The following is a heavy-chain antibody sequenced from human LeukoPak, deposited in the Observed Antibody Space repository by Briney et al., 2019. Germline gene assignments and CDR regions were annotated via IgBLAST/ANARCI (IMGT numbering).Heavy chain of an antibody. D-gene: IGHD6-13*01. V-gene: IGHV4-4*07. CDR2: IYTSGST. CDR1: GGSISSYY. CDR3: ARAGSSSWYVKGVWFDP. Sequence: SETLSLTCTVSGGSISSYYWSWIRQPAGKGLEWIGRIYTSGSTNYNPSLKSRVTMSVDTSQNQFSLKLSSVTAAATAVYYCARAGSSSWYVKGVWFDPWGQGTLVTVSS. J-gene: IGHJ5*02.